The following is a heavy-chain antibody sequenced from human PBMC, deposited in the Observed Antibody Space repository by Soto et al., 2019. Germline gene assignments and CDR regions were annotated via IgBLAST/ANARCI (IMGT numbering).Heavy chain of an antibody. CDR1: GFTFSSYG. CDR3: ARVGGSYVAFDH. D-gene: IGHD3-10*01. J-gene: IGHJ4*02. Sequence: GGSLRLSCAASGFTFSSYGVHWVRQAPGKGLEWVAIIWYDGSNKYYTDSVKGRFTISRDNSKNTLYLQMNSLRAEDTAVYYCARVGGSYVAFDHWGQGTLVTVSS. CDR2: IWYDGSNK. V-gene: IGHV3-33*01.